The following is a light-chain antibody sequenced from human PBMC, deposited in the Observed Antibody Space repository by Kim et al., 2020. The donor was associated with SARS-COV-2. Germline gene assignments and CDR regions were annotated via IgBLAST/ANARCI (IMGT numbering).Light chain of an antibody. Sequence: SVALGRTARITCGGNSIGSINVHWYQQKPGQAPVLVIYRDSNRPSGIPERFSGSNSGNTATLTISRAQAGDEADYYCQVWDSSTVVFGGGTQLTFL. CDR3: QVWDSSTVV. CDR1: SIGSIN. J-gene: IGLJ2*01. CDR2: RDS. V-gene: IGLV3-9*01.